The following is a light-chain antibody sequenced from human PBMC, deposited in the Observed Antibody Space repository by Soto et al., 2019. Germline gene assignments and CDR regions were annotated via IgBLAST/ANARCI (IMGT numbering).Light chain of an antibody. CDR2: DVS. Sequence: QSALTQPRSVSGSPGQSVTISCTGTGSDVGGYNFVSWFQQHPGKAPKFMIYDVSKRPSGVPDRFSGSKSGNTASLTISGLQAEDEAEYYCCSYAGTYYFWVFGGGTKLTVL. V-gene: IGLV2-11*01. J-gene: IGLJ3*02. CDR3: CSYAGTYYFWV. CDR1: GSDVGGYNF.